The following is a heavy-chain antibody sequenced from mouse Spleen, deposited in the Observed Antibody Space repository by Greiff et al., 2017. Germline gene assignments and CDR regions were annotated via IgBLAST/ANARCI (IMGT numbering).Heavy chain of an antibody. Sequence: VQLQQPGAELVKPGASVKLSCKASGYTFTSYWMHWVKQRPGQGLEWIGMIHPNSGSTNYNEKFKSKATLTVDKSSSTAYMQLSSLTSEDSAVYYCARSGAYYYGSSYYAMDYWGQGTSVTVSS. V-gene: IGHV1-64*01. CDR3: ARSGAYYYGSSYYAMDY. CDR2: IHPNSGST. CDR1: GYTFTSYW. D-gene: IGHD1-1*01. J-gene: IGHJ4*01.